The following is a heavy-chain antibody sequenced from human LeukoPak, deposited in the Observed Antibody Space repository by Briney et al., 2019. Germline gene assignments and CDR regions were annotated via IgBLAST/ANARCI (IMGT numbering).Heavy chain of an antibody. V-gene: IGHV1-18*04. CDR3: AREGYSYGSDY. CDR2: ISAYNGNT. Sequence: ASVTVSCKASGYTFTSYGTSWVRQAPGQGLEWMGWISAYNGNTNYAQKLQGRVTMTADTSTSTAYMELRSLRSDDTAVYYCAREGYSYGSDYWGQGTLVTVSS. D-gene: IGHD5-18*01. CDR1: GYTFTSYG. J-gene: IGHJ4*02.